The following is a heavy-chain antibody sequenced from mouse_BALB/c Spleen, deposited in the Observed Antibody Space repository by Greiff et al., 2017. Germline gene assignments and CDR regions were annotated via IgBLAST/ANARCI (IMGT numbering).Heavy chain of an antibody. CDR1: GYTFTSYW. D-gene: IGHD1-2*01. CDR3: TRGTTALYAMDY. J-gene: IGHJ4*01. CDR2: IYPGNSDT. V-gene: IGHV1-5*01. Sequence: DVQLQESGTVLARPGASVKMSCKASGYTFTSYWMHWVKQRPGQGLEWIGAIYPGNSDTSYNQKFKGKAKLTAVTSTSTAYMELSSLTNEDSAVYYCTRGTTALYAMDYWGQGTSVTVSS.